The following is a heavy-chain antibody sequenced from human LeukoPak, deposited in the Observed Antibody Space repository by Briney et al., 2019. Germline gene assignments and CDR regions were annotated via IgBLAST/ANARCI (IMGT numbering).Heavy chain of an antibody. D-gene: IGHD3-10*01. CDR1: GYSFTSYW. Sequence: GESLKISCKGSGYSFTSYWIGWVRQKPGKGLEWMGIISPIDSDTRYSPSFQGQVTISADKSSSTAYLQWSSLKASDTAMYYCARRPSMLRGSVWFDPWGREPRSPSPQ. CDR2: ISPIDSDT. V-gene: IGHV5-51*01. CDR3: ARRPSMLRGSVWFDP. J-gene: IGHJ5*02.